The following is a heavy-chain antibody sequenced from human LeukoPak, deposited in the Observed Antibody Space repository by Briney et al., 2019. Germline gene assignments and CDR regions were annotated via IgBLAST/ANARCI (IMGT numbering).Heavy chain of an antibody. CDR2: IYYSGST. D-gene: IGHD1-26*01. V-gene: IGHV4-39*07. CDR1: GGSISSSSYY. J-gene: IGHJ5*02. Sequence: SETLSLTCTVSGGSISSSSYYWGWIRQPPGKGLEWIGSIYYSGSTYYNPSLKSRVTISVDTSKNQFSLKLSSVTAADTAVYYCARGPSGWFDPWGQGTLVTVSS. CDR3: ARGPSGWFDP.